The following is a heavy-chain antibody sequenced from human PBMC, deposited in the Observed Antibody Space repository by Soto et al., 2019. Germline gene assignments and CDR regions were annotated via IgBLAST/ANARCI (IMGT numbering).Heavy chain of an antibody. J-gene: IGHJ6*02. Sequence: GGSLRLSCAASGFTVSSNYMSWVRQAPGKGLEWVSVIYSGGSTYYADSVKGRFTISRDNSKNTLYLQMNSLRAEDTAVYYCAREMYGSGPDYGMDVWGQGTTVTV. CDR3: AREMYGSGPDYGMDV. CDR1: GFTVSSNY. V-gene: IGHV3-53*01. D-gene: IGHD3-10*01. CDR2: IYSGGST.